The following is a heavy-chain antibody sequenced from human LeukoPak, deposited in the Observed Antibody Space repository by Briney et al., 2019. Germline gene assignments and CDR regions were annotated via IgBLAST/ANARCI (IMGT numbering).Heavy chain of an antibody. D-gene: IGHD3-16*01. CDR2: IYTSGST. J-gene: IGHJ3*02. V-gene: IGHV4-4*09. CDR1: GFTFSDYY. Sequence: GSLRLSCTASGFTFSDYYMSWIRQAPGKGLEWIGYIYTSGSTNYNPSLKSRVTISVDTSKNQFSLKLSSVTAADTAVYYCARREFTDAFDIWGQGTMVTVSS. CDR3: ARREFTDAFDI.